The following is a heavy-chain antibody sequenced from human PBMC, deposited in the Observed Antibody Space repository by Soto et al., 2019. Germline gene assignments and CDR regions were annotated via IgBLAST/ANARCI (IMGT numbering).Heavy chain of an antibody. D-gene: IGHD6-19*01. CDR2: IWYDGSNK. V-gene: IGHV3-33*01. CDR3: ARELAVAGTVVGYYGMDV. Sequence: GGSLRLSCAASGFTFSNYGMHWVRQAPGKGLEWVAVIWYDGSNKYYADSVKGRFTISRDNSKSTLYLQMNSLRAEDTAVYYCARELAVAGTVVGYYGMDVWGQGTTVTVSS. J-gene: IGHJ6*02. CDR1: GFTFSNYG.